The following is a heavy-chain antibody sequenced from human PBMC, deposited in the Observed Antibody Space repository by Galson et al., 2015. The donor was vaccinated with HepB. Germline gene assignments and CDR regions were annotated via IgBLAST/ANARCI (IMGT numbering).Heavy chain of an antibody. V-gene: IGHV3-33*08. J-gene: IGHJ4*01. D-gene: IGHD6-13*01. CDR1: GFTFSGSA. CDR2: MWYDGSNT. CDR3: ARDLSLVLDY. Sequence: SLRLSCAASGFTFSGSAMHWVRQAPGKGLEWVAVMWYDGSNTYYADSVKGRFTISRDKSKNTLYLQMNSLRAEDTAVYYCARDLSLVLDYWGQGTLVTVSS.